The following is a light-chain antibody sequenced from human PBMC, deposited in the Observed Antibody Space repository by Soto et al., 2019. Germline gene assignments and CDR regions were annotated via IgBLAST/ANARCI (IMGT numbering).Light chain of an antibody. J-gene: IGKJ2*01. CDR3: QQIHSTSSYT. CDR1: QNIRNY. V-gene: IGKV1-39*01. CDR2: AAS. Sequence: DIQMTQSPFSLSASVGDRVTITCRASQNIRNYLNWYQQSPGKTPNLLVYAASNLRSGVPSRFSGSGSGTLFTLTISSLQPEDFATYYCQQIHSTSSYTFGQGTRVDIK.